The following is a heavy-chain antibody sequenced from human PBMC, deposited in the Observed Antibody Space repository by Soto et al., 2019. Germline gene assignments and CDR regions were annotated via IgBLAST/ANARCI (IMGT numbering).Heavy chain of an antibody. Sequence: QVQLVESGGGVVQPGRSVRLACAASGFIFNSYGMHWVRQAPGEGLEWVAVIWYDGSKKYYADSVKGRFTISRDNSKNTLYLQMDSLRAEDTAVYYCARSRRWEWYHDAFDVWGQGTMVTVSS. CDR2: IWYDGSKK. V-gene: IGHV3-33*01. D-gene: IGHD3-3*01. CDR1: GFIFNSYG. CDR3: ARSRRWEWYHDAFDV. J-gene: IGHJ3*01.